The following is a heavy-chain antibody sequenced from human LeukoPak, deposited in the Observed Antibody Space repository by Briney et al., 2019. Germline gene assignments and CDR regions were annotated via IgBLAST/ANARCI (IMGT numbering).Heavy chain of an antibody. Sequence: ASVKVPCKASGYTFTGYYMHWVRQAPGQGLEWMGWINPNSGGTNYAQKFQGRVTMTRDTSISTAYMELSRLRSDDTAVYYCARDLRYFDWSDKRDWFDPWGQGTLVTVSS. CDR2: INPNSGGT. D-gene: IGHD3-9*01. J-gene: IGHJ5*02. CDR1: GYTFTGYY. CDR3: ARDLRYFDWSDKRDWFDP. V-gene: IGHV1-2*02.